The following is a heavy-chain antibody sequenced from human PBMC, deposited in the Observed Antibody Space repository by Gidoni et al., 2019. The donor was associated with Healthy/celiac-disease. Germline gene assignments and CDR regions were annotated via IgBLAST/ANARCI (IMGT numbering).Heavy chain of an antibody. CDR3: AAPRGLASMRTLYNWFDP. Sequence: GKGLEWVSYISSSGSTIYYADSVKGRFTISRDNAKNSLYLQMNSLRAEDTAVYYCAAPRGLASMRTLYNWFDPWGQGTLVTVSS. D-gene: IGHD2-2*01. J-gene: IGHJ5*02. V-gene: IGHV3-48*03. CDR2: ISSSGSTI.